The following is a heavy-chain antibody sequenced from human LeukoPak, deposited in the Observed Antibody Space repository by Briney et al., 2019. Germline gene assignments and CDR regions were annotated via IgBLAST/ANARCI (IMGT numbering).Heavy chain of an antibody. D-gene: IGHD2/OR15-2a*01. J-gene: IGHJ5*02. Sequence: GGSLRLSCEASGFSFSRYSMNWVRQAPGKGLEWVSYISSSSSTIYYADSVKGRFTISRDNAKNSLYLQMNSLRDEDTAVYYCARDNKVRDLGPWFDPWGQGTLVTVSS. CDR1: GFSFSRYS. CDR2: ISSSSSTI. V-gene: IGHV3-48*02. CDR3: ARDNKVRDLGPWFDP.